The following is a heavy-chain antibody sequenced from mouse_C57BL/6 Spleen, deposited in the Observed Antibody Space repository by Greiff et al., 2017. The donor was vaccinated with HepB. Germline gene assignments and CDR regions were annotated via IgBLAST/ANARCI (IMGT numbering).Heavy chain of an antibody. V-gene: IGHV5-6*01. Sequence: EVQGVESGGDLVKPGGSLKLSCAASGFTFSSYGMSWVRQTPDKRLEWVATISSGGSYTYYPDSVKGRFTISRDNAKNTLYLQMSSLKSEDTAMYYCARRPVVALYYFDYWGQGTTLTVSS. D-gene: IGHD1-1*01. CDR2: ISSGGSYT. CDR1: GFTFSSYG. CDR3: ARRPVVALYYFDY. J-gene: IGHJ2*01.